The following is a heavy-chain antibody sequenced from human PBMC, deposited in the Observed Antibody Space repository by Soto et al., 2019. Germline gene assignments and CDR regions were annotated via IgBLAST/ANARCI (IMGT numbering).Heavy chain of an antibody. CDR1: GDTFNTFG. Sequence: ASVKVSCKAPGDTFNTFGISWVRQAPGQGLEWMGWISGYNGNTKYAQKLQGRVTMTTDTSTSTAYMELRSLRSDDTAVYYCAREYTDAPQWLARYYYGMDVWGQGTTVTVSS. CDR2: ISGYNGNT. CDR3: AREYTDAPQWLARYYYGMDV. V-gene: IGHV1-18*01. J-gene: IGHJ6*02. D-gene: IGHD6-19*01.